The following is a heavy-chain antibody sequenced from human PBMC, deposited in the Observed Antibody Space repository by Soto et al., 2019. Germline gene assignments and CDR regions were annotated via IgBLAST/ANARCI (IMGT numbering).Heavy chain of an antibody. J-gene: IGHJ4*02. CDR2: ISAYNGNT. D-gene: IGHD1-26*01. CDR3: ARDPYPYEIVGATEIDY. Sequence: QVQLVQSGAEVKKPGASVKVSCKASGYTFTSYGISWVRQAPGQGLEWMGWISAYNGNTNYAQKLQGRVTMTTDTSTSTAYMELRSLRSNDTAVYYCARDPYPYEIVGATEIDYWGQGTLVTVSS. V-gene: IGHV1-18*01. CDR1: GYTFTSYG.